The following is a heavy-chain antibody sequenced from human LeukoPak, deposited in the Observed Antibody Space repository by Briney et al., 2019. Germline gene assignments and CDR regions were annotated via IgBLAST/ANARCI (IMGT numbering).Heavy chain of an antibody. J-gene: IGHJ3*01. CDR3: ARPNITSYYDSRGYDAFDV. CDR2: SYPDNSDT. Sequence: GESLKISFKGSGYKFNAYWIALVRQMPGKGLEWMGISYPDNSDTRYSPPFQDHVTISADKSVSIAYLQWSSLKASDTAMYYCARPNITSYYDSRGYDAFDVWGQGTMVIVSS. CDR1: GYKFNAYW. V-gene: IGHV5-51*01. D-gene: IGHD3-22*01.